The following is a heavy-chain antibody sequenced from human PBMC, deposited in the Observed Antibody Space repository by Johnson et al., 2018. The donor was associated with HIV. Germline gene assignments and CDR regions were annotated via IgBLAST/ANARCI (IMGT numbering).Heavy chain of an antibody. CDR2: ISYDGSNK. D-gene: IGHD1-26*01. V-gene: IGHV3-30*04. J-gene: IGHJ3*02. CDR3: ARDGPTRLVGARGVFDAFDI. Sequence: QVQLVESGGGVVQPGRSLRLSCAASGFTFSSYAIHWVRQAPGKGLEWVAVISYDGSNKYYADSVKGRFTISRDNSKNTLYLQMNSLRAEDTAVYYCARDGPTRLVGARGVFDAFDIWGQGTMVTVSS. CDR1: GFTFSSYA.